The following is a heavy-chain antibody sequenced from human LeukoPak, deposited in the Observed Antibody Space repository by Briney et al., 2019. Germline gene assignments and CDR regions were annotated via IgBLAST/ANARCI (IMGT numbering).Heavy chain of an antibody. CDR2: IYSTGST. V-gene: IGHV4-4*07. J-gene: IGHJ4*02. D-gene: IGHD6-13*01. CDR3: ARQIASAGTAGFDF. Sequence: SENLSLTCTASGGSISSYYWSWIRQPAGKGLEWIGRIYSTGSTNYNPSLKSRVTMSVDTSKNQFSLRLRSVTAADTAVYYCARQIASAGTAGFDFWGQGALVTVSS. CDR1: GGSISSYY.